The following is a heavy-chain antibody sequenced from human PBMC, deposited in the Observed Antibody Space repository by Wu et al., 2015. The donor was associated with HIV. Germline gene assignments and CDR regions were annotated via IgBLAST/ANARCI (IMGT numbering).Heavy chain of an antibody. CDR1: GGTFSSYA. Sequence: QVQLVQSGAEVKKPGSSVKVSCKASGGTFSSYAIFGTANYAQKFQGRVTITTDESTSTAYMELSSLRSEDTAVYYCARDLGYYDSSGYAYYYGMDVWGQGTTVTVSS. CDR3: ARDLGYYDSSGYAYYYGMDV. V-gene: IGHV1-69*05. D-gene: IGHD3-22*01. J-gene: IGHJ6*02. CDR2: FGTA.